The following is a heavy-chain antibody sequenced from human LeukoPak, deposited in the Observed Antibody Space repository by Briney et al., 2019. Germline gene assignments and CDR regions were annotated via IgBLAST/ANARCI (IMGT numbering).Heavy chain of an antibody. Sequence: TGGSLRLSCAASGFTFSNYSMNWVRQAPGKGLEWVSSISSSSSYIYYADSVKGRFTISRDNAKNSLYLQMNSLRAEDMALYYCTKGSSGGWYDAFDIWGQGTMVTVSS. CDR1: GFTFSNYS. D-gene: IGHD6-19*01. CDR2: ISSSSSYI. V-gene: IGHV3-21*04. CDR3: TKGSSGGWYDAFDI. J-gene: IGHJ3*02.